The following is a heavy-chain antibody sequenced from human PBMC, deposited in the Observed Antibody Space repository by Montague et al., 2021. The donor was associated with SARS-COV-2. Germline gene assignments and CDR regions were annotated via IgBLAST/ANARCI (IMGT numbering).Heavy chain of an antibody. V-gene: IGHV4-59*12. CDR2: IYNSGTT. CDR1: NVSINNYS. CDR3: ARSSILGAHRFDY. J-gene: IGHJ4*02. Sequence: SETLSLTCTVSNVSINNYSRGWIRQAPGKGLEWIGHIYNSGTTDYNPSLRSRVTISMDTSKNQFSLRLSSVTAADTAVYYCARSSILGAHRFDYWGQGTLVTVSS. D-gene: IGHD3-16*01.